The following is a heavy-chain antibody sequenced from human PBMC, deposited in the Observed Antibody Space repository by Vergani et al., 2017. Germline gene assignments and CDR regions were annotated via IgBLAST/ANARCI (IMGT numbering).Heavy chain of an antibody. J-gene: IGHJ6*04. D-gene: IGHD3-3*01. Sequence: EVQLLESGGGLVQPGGSLRLSCAASGFTFSSYAMSWVRQAPGKGLEWVSAISGSGGSTYDADSVKGRFTISRDNSKNTLSLQMNSLRAEDTAVYYCAKVKGGTIFGVVINRGMDVWGEGTTVTVSS. CDR2: ISGSGGST. V-gene: IGHV3-23*01. CDR3: AKVKGGTIFGVVINRGMDV. CDR1: GFTFSSYA.